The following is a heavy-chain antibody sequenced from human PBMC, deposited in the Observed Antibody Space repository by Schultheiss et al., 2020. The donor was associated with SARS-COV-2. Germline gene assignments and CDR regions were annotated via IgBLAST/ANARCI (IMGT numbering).Heavy chain of an antibody. CDR2: ISSSGSTI. V-gene: IGHV3-48*03. J-gene: IGHJ4*02. Sequence: GGSLRLSCAASGFTFSSYEMNWVRQAPGKGLEWVSYISSSGSTIYYADSVKGRFTISRDNAKNSLYLQMNSLRAEDTAVYYCARDPRPFGDINYDFWSGYSTTYFDYWGQGTLVTVSS. CDR1: GFTFSSYE. CDR3: ARDPRPFGDINYDFWSGYSTTYFDY. D-gene: IGHD3-3*01.